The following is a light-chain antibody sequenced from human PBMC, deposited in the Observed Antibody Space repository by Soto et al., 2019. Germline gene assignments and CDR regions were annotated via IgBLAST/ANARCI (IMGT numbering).Light chain of an antibody. CDR1: QNIRTY. CDR2: GAA. J-gene: IGKJ2*01. V-gene: IGKV1-39*01. Sequence: DIPMTQSPSSLSASAGDRITVTCRASQNIRTYLNWYQVKPGKAPSLLIYGAATLQSGVTSRFSGSGSGTDFTLTVTSLQPEDFATYYYQQSYSVPPTFGPGTKVDMK. CDR3: QQSYSVPPT.